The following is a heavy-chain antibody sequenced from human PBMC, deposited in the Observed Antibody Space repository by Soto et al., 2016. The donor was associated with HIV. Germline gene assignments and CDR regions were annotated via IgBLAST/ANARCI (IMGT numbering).Heavy chain of an antibody. D-gene: IGHD1-26*01. J-gene: IGHJ4*02. CDR2: INQSGSI. CDR3: ARQGEAGATTNYFDY. V-gene: IGHV4-34*01. CDR1: GGSFSNYY. Sequence: QVQLQQWGAGLLKPSETLSLTCAVYGGSFSNYYWIWIRQPPGKGLEWIGEINQSGSINYNPSLKSRVTISVDTSKNQFSLKLSSVTAADTGVYYCARQGEAGATTNYFDYVGPGNPGHRLL.